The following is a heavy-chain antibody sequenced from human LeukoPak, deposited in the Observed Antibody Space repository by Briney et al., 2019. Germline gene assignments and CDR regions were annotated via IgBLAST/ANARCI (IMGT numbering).Heavy chain of an antibody. J-gene: IGHJ4*02. D-gene: IGHD1-26*01. Sequence: GGSLRLSCAASGFTVDSYYMNWVRQAPGKGLEWVTVLYSGGSAYYADSVRGRFTISRHNLKSMLYLDMNNLRAEDTAIYYCARQYSGSYIDYWGQGTLVTVSS. V-gene: IGHV3-53*01. CDR1: GFTVDSYY. CDR2: LYSGGSA. CDR3: ARQYSGSYIDY.